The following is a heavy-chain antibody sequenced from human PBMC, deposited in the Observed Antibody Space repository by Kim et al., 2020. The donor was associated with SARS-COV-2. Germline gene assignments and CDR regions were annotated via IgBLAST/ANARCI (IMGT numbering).Heavy chain of an antibody. V-gene: IGHV3-20*01. Sequence: GGSLRLSCAASGFTFDDSDMSWVRQAPGKGLEWVSGINWNGGSTDYVESVKGRFTISRDNAKNSLYLQMNSLRAEDTALYLCARDRQLGYYGMDVWGQGTTVTVSS. CDR3: ARDRQLGYYGMDV. J-gene: IGHJ6*02. CDR2: INWNGGST. D-gene: IGHD1-1*01. CDR1: GFTFDDSD.